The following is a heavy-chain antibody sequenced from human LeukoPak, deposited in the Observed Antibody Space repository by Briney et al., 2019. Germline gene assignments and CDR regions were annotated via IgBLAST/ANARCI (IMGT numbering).Heavy chain of an antibody. J-gene: IGHJ4*02. V-gene: IGHV3-43D*03. CDR1: GFTFDDYA. CDR2: ISWDGGST. D-gene: IGHD3-10*01. Sequence: QSGGSLRLSCAASGFTFDDYAMHWVRQAPGKGLEWVSLISWDGGSTYYADSVKGRFTISRDNSKNSLYLQMNSLRAEDTALYYCAKDMRGSGRRGFDYWGQGTLVTVSS. CDR3: AKDMRGSGRRGFDY.